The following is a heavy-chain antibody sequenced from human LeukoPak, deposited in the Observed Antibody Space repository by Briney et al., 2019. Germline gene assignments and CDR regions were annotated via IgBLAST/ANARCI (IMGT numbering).Heavy chain of an antibody. CDR1: GDSISSGAYY. D-gene: IGHD3-10*01. CDR2: IYPSGNT. J-gene: IGHJ4*02. V-gene: IGHV4-30-2*01. Sequence: SETLSLTCTVSGDSISSGAYYWSWIRQPTGKGLEWIGNIYPSGNTHYNPSLKSRVTISVDRSKNQFALNLSSVTAADTAVYYCARGVDYYGVWGQGTLVTVSS. CDR3: ARGVDYYGV.